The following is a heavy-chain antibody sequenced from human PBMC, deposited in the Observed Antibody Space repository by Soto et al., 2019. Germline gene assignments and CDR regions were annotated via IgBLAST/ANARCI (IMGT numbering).Heavy chain of an antibody. CDR1: GGSISSYY. J-gene: IGHJ6*03. V-gene: IGHV4-59*08. Sequence: SETLSLTCTVSGGSISSYYWSWIRQPPGKGLEWIGYIYYSGSTNYNPSLKSRVTISVDTSKNQFSLKLSSVTAADTAVYYCARRAFWSGYYIDGGYWYMDVWGKGTTVTVSS. CDR3: ARRAFWSGYYIDGGYWYMDV. D-gene: IGHD3-3*01. CDR2: IYYSGST.